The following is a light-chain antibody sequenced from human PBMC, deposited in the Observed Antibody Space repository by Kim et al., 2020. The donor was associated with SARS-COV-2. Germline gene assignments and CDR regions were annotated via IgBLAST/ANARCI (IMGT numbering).Light chain of an antibody. V-gene: IGKV1-5*03. CDR3: QQYETSPA. J-gene: IGKJ1*01. CDR1: QSISRW. Sequence: DIQMTQSPSTLSAYVGDRVTITWRASQSISRWLAWYQQKPGKAPELLIYEASILGDGVPSRFSGSGSGTDFSLTISSLQPDDFATYYCQQYETSPAFGQGTKVDIK. CDR2: EAS.